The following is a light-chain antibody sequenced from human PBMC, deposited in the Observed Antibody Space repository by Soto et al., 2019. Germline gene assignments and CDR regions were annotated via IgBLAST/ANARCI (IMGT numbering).Light chain of an antibody. CDR2: KTS. CDR1: QSISNW. CDR3: QHYNSYPEA. J-gene: IGKJ1*01. Sequence: DIQMTQSPSTLSASVGDRVTITCRASQSISNWLAWYQQKPGKAPKLLIYKTSNLDSGVPSRFSGSGSGTEFSLTISSLQPDDFATYYCQHYNSYPEAFGKGTKVDIK. V-gene: IGKV1-5*03.